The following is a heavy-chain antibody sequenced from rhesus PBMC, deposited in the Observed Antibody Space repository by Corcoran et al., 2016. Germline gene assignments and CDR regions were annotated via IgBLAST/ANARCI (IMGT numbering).Heavy chain of an antibody. CDR3: TRARIVGTTNRFDV. V-gene: IGHV3-6*01. D-gene: IGHD1-44*01. J-gene: IGHJ5-1*01. Sequence: GLVQPGGSLRVSCAASGFTFSNHYMYWVRQAPGKGLEWVGFIRSKAYGGTAEYAASVKGRFTISRDDSKSIAYLQMSSLKTEDTAVYYCTRARIVGTTNRFDVWGPGVLVTVSS. CDR2: IRSKAYGGTA. CDR1: GFTFSNHY.